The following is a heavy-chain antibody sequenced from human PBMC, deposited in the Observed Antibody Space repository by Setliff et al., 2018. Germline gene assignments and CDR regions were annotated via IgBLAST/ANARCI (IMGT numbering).Heavy chain of an antibody. V-gene: IGHV3-23*01. CDR2: GSTGKT. CDR1: GFTFSSYA. D-gene: IGHD5-18*01. J-gene: IGHJ4*02. Sequence: PGGSLRLSCSASGFTFSSYAMSRVRQAPRKGLEWVSGGSTGKTDYADSVKGRFTMSRDSSTNTLYLQMNSLRGEDTAVYYCAKDLSSNTAASYFFDLWGQGTQVTVSS. CDR3: AKDLSSNTAASYFFDL.